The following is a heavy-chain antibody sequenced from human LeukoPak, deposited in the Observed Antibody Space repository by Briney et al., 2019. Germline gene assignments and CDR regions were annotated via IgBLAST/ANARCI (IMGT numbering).Heavy chain of an antibody. V-gene: IGHV4-31*03. CDR1: GGSISSGGYY. D-gene: IGHD5-18*01. CDR3: ARVDTAMVYFDY. Sequence: SETLSLTCTVSGGSISSGGYYWSWIRQHPGKGLEWIGYIYYSGSTYYNPSLKSRVTISVDTSKNQFSLKLSSVTAADTAVYYCARVDTAMVYFDYWGQGILVTVSS. CDR2: IYYSGST. J-gene: IGHJ4*02.